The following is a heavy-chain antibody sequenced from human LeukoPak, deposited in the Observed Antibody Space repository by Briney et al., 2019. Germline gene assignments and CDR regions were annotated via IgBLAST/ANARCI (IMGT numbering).Heavy chain of an antibody. Sequence: PGGSLRLSCAASGFTFSNFGMGWVRQAPGKGLECVSPISGSGGSTSYADFVKGRFTISRDNSKNTLYLQMNSLRPEDTAVYYCARGKDTGRQYNFDHWGQGILVTVAS. D-gene: IGHD5-18*01. CDR2: ISGSGGST. J-gene: IGHJ4*02. CDR3: ARGKDTGRQYNFDH. CDR1: GFTFSNFG. V-gene: IGHV3-23*01.